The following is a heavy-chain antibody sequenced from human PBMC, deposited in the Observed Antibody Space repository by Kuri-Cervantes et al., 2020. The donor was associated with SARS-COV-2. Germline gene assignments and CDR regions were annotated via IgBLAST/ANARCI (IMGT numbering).Heavy chain of an antibody. CDR2: IRYDGNYK. CDR1: GFTFSHFG. D-gene: IGHD6-13*01. CDR3: AKDLIAAAGNDYFYMDV. J-gene: IGHJ6*03. Sequence: GGSLRLSCAASGFTFSHFGMFWVRQAPGKGLEWVAFIRYDGNYKTYADAVKGRFTISRDNSKNTLYLQMDNLRAEDRAVYYCAKDLIAAAGNDYFYMDVWGTGPRSPSP. V-gene: IGHV3-30*02.